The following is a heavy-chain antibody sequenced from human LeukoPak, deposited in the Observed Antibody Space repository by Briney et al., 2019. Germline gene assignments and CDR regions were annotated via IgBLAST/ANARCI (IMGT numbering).Heavy chain of an antibody. Sequence: GGSLRLSCAASGFTFSSYSMNWVRQAPGKGLEWVSYISSSSSTIYYADSVKGRFTISRDNAKNSLYLQMNSLRAEDTAVYYCAREGIAAATSAFDIWGQGKMVTVSS. D-gene: IGHD6-13*01. CDR3: AREGIAAATSAFDI. CDR2: ISSSSSTI. CDR1: GFTFSSYS. V-gene: IGHV3-48*01. J-gene: IGHJ3*02.